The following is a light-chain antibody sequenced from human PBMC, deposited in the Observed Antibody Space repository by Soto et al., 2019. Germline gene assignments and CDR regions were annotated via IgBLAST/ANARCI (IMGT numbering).Light chain of an antibody. CDR1: SSDVGGSNY. V-gene: IGLV2-8*01. CDR3: SSSAGTKNMV. J-gene: IGLJ2*01. CDR2: EVN. Sequence: QSALTQPPSTSGSPGQSVTISCTGTSSDVGGSNYVSWYQQHPGKAPKLMISEVNKRPSGVPDRFSGSKSGNTASLTASGLQAEDEADYYCSSSAGTKNMVFGGGTKLTVL.